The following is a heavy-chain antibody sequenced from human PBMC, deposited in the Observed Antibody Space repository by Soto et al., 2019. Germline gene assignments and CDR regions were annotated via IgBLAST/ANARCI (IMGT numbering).Heavy chain of an antibody. Sequence: GGSLRLSCAASGFTFSSYGMHWVRQAPGKGLEWVAVIWYDGSNKYYADSVKGRFTISRDNSKNTLYLQMNSLRAEDTAVYYCARDSYYDFWSGYGYYYYYYMDVWGKGTTVTVSS. CDR1: GFTFSSYG. J-gene: IGHJ6*03. V-gene: IGHV3-33*01. D-gene: IGHD3-3*01. CDR3: ARDSYYDFWSGYGYYYYYYMDV. CDR2: IWYDGSNK.